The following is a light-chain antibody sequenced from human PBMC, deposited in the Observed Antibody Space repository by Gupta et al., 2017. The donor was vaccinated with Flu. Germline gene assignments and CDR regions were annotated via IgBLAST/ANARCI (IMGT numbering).Light chain of an antibody. CDR3: QQYDSLPT. J-gene: IGKJ1*01. CDR1: QDIRNY. Sequence: SPSSLSASVGDRVTITCQASQDIRNYLNWYQQKPGKAPDLLIYDASNVEKGVPSRFSGSGYGTEFTFTIKGLQAEDVATYYCQQYDSLPTFGQGTTVEIK. CDR2: DAS. V-gene: IGKV1-33*01.